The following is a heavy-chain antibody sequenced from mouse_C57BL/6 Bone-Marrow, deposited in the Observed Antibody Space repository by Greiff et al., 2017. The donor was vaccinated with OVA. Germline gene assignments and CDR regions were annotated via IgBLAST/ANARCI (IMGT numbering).Heavy chain of an antibody. J-gene: IGHJ1*03. CDR1: GFNIKDDY. D-gene: IGHD1-1*01. CDR3: TSTVVATRPGYFDV. V-gene: IGHV14-4*01. CDR2: IDPENGDT. Sequence: VQLQQSGAELVRPGASVKLSCTASGFNIKDDYMHWVKQRPEQGLEWIGWIDPENGDTEYASKFQGKATITADTSSNTAYLHLSSLTSEDTAVYYCTSTVVATRPGYFDVWGTGTTVTVSS.